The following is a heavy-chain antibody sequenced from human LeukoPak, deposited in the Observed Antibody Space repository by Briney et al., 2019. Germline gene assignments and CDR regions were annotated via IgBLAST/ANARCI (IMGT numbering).Heavy chain of an antibody. Sequence: GESLKISCKGSGYSFTSYWIGWVRQMPGKGLEWMGIIYPGDSDTRYSPSFRGQVTISADKSISTAYLQWSSLKASDTAMYYCARGPSLLLWFGEFDYWGQGTLVTVSS. V-gene: IGHV5-51*01. J-gene: IGHJ4*02. CDR2: IYPGDSDT. CDR1: GYSFTSYW. D-gene: IGHD3-10*01. CDR3: ARGPSLLLWFGEFDY.